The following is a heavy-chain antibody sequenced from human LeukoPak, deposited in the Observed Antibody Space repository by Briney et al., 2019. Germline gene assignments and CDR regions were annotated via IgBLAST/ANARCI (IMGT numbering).Heavy chain of an antibody. V-gene: IGHV4-34*01. CDR2: INHSGST. Sequence: SETLSLTCAVYGRSFSGYYWSWIRQPPGKGLEWIGEINHSGSTNYNPSLKSRVTISVDTSKNQFSLKLSSVTAADTAVYYCARGLASSSWFPLNWFDPWGQGTLVTVSS. CDR1: GRSFSGYY. J-gene: IGHJ5*02. D-gene: IGHD6-13*01. CDR3: ARGLASSSWFPLNWFDP.